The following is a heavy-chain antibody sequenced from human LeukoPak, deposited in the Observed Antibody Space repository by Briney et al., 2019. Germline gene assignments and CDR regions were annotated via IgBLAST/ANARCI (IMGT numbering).Heavy chain of an antibody. CDR3: ASNLYASGGYFAY. J-gene: IGHJ4*02. D-gene: IGHD3-10*01. Sequence: SETLSLTCAVYGGSFSGYYWRWIRPPPRKGLEWIGEINHSGSTNYNPSLKSRVTISVDTSKNQFSLKLNSVTAADTAVYYCASNLYASGGYFAYWGQGILVTVSS. CDR2: INHSGST. CDR1: GGSFSGYY. V-gene: IGHV4-34*01.